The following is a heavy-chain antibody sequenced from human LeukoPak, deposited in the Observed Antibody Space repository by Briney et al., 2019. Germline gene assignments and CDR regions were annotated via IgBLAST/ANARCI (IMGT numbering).Heavy chain of an antibody. V-gene: IGHV3-30*18. D-gene: IGHD5-18*01. CDR2: ISYDGSNK. CDR3: AKGPWIQLEGGYFDY. J-gene: IGHJ4*02. CDR1: GFTFSSYG. Sequence: GGSLRLSCATSGFTFSSYGMHWVRQAPGKGLEWVAVISYDGSNKYYADSVKGRFTISRDNSKNTLYLQMNSLRAEDTAVYYCAKGPWIQLEGGYFDYWGQGTLVTVSS.